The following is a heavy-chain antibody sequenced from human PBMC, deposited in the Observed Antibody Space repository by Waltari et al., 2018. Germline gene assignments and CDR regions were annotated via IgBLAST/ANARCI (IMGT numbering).Heavy chain of an antibody. J-gene: IGHJ6*02. Sequence: VQLVESGGGLVQPGGSLRLSCEASGFTFSTYWMCWVRQVPWKGLVWVSTITSDGSRTRYADSVKGRFTISRDNAKNTLYLQTNSLRAEDTAVYYCASHRPGGYGMDVWGHGTTVTVSS. CDR1: GFTFSTYW. CDR3: ASHRPGGYGMDV. D-gene: IGHD2-15*01. V-gene: IGHV3-74*01. CDR2: ITSDGSRT.